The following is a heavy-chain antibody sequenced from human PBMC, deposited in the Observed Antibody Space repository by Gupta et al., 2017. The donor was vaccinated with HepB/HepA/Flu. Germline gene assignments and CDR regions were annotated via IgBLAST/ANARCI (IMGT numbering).Heavy chain of an antibody. Sequence: VQLVESGGGVVQPGRSLRPSCATSGFTFSDYGMHWVRQAPGKGLEWVAFIWYDGSKQDYADSVKGRFTISRDISKNTLYLQMNSLRAEDTSIYYCARGLFGNKVPLEYWGQGTLVTVSS. CDR3: ARGLFGNKVPLEY. D-gene: IGHD4/OR15-4a*01. J-gene: IGHJ4*02. CDR2: IWYDGSKQ. CDR1: GFTFSDYG. V-gene: IGHV3-33*01.